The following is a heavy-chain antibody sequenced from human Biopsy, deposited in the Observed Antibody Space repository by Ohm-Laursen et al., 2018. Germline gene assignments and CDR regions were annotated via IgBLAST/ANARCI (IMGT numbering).Heavy chain of an antibody. D-gene: IGHD4-17*01. V-gene: IGHV4-34*08. Sequence: SETLSLTCVVFGRTFSDYRWTWIRQPPGKGLEWIGQINQSGSTNYNPSIKSRVTISADASKYEFSLRLTSVTAADTAVYFCGNEVYGRDYWGLGARVNVSS. CDR3: GNEVYGRDY. CDR1: GRTFSDYR. J-gene: IGHJ4*02. CDR2: INQSGST.